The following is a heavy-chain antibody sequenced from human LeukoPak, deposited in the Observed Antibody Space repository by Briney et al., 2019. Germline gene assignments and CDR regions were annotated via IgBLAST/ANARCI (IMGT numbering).Heavy chain of an antibody. CDR2: TKKDGSQT. CDR1: GFTLSSYW. J-gene: IGHJ4*02. D-gene: IGHD6-19*01. CDR3: ATRSSG. V-gene: IGHV3-7*03. Sequence: PGGSLRLSCAASGFTLSSYWMTWVRRAPGKGLEWVANTKKDGSQTAYVDSVKGRFTISRDNVHNSLYLQMNSLRVEDTAVYYCATRSSGWGQGTLVTVSS.